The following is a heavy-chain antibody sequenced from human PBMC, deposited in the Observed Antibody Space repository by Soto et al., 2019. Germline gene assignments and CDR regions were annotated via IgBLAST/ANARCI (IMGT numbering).Heavy chain of an antibody. V-gene: IGHV3-33*01. CDR3: ASHGWLQLVLHWYFAL. CDR2: IWYDGSKK. J-gene: IGHJ2*01. CDR1: GFTFSSYG. Sequence: QVQLVESGGGVVQPGRSLRLSCAASGFTFSSYGMHWVRQAPGKGLEWVAGIWYDGSKKYYGDSVKGRFTISRDNSKNSLYLQMSSLRREDTAVYYCASHGWLQLVLHWYFALWGRGTLATVSS. D-gene: IGHD6-13*01.